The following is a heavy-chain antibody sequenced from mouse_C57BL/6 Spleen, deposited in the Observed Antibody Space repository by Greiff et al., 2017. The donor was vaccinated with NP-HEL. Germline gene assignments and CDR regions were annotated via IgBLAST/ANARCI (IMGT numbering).Heavy chain of an antibody. J-gene: IGHJ2*01. Sequence: QVQLKQPGAELVRPGSSVKLSCKASGYTFTSYWMHWVKQRPIQGLEWIGNIDPSDSETHYNQKFKDKATLTVDKSSSTAYMQLSSLTSENSAVYYCARLWNIVCGSYSYFDYWGQGTTLTVSS. CDR2: IDPSDSET. CDR3: ARLWNIVCGSYSYFDY. V-gene: IGHV1-52*01. CDR1: GYTFTSYW. D-gene: IGHD2-12*01.